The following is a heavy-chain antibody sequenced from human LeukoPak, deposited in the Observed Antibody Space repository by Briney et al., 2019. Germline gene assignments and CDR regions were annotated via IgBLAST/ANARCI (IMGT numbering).Heavy chain of an antibody. CDR2: IYPGDSDT. D-gene: IGHD3-22*01. CDR3: ARLGDSSGYPYYFDY. Sequence: GESLKISCKGSGYSFTGYWIGWVRQLPGKGLEWMGIIYPGDSDTRYSPSFQGQVTISADKSISTAYLQWSSLKALDTAMYYCARLGDSSGYPYYFDYWGQGTLVTVSS. V-gene: IGHV5-51*01. J-gene: IGHJ4*02. CDR1: GYSFTGYW.